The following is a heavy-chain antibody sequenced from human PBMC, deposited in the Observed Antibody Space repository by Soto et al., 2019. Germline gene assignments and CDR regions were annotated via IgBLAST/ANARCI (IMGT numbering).Heavy chain of an antibody. CDR2: IWYDGSNK. V-gene: IGHV3-33*01. J-gene: IGHJ5*02. CDR1: GFTFSSYG. D-gene: IGHD6-13*01. Sequence: QVQLVESGGGVVQPGRSLRLSCAASGFTFSSYGMHWVRQAPGKGLEWVAVIWYDGSNKYYADSVKGRFTISRDNSKNTLYLQMNSLSAEDTAVYYCARGLGMAASGVDPWGQGTLVTVSS. CDR3: ARGLGMAASGVDP.